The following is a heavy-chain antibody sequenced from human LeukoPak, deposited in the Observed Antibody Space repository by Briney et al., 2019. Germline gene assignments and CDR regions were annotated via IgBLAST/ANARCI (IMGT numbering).Heavy chain of an antibody. J-gene: IGHJ4*02. CDR1: GYTFTSYY. D-gene: IGHD5-18*01. CDR2: INPNSGVT. V-gene: IGHV1-2*02. Sequence: ASVKVSCKASGYTFTSYYMHWVRQAPGQGLEWMGWINPNSGVTDYAQNFQGRVTMTRDTSISTAYVELSRLRSDDTAVYYCAGGTGEGYTYGRYYFDYWGQGTLVTVSS. CDR3: AGGTGEGYTYGRYYFDY.